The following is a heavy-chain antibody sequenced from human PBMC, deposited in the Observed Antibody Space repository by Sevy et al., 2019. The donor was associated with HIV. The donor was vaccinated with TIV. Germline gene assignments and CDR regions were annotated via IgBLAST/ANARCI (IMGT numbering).Heavy chain of an antibody. Sequence: SETLSLTCTVSGGSISTYYWSWIRQPPGKGLEWIGYIYYTGTTNYNPSLKGRVTISLDTSKNQFSLKLSSLTAADTAVYYCARERGGGAALLDLWGQGALVTVSS. V-gene: IGHV4-59*01. CDR2: IYYTGTT. J-gene: IGHJ5*02. CDR3: ARERGGGAALLDL. D-gene: IGHD6-6*01. CDR1: GGSISTYY.